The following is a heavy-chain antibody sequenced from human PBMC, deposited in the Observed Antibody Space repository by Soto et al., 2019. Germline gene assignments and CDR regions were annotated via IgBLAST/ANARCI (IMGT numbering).Heavy chain of an antibody. V-gene: IGHV1-18*01. CDR2: ISAYNGNT. CDR3: ARPYGSASFYYYYYGMDV. CDR1: GYTFTSYG. J-gene: IGHJ6*02. D-gene: IGHD3-10*01. Sequence: QVQLVQSGAEVKKPGASVKVSCKASGYTFTSYGISWVRQAPGQGLEWMGWISAYNGNTNYAQKLQGRVTMTTATPPSTAYMELRSLRSDDTAVYYCARPYGSASFYYYYYGMDVWGQGTTVTVSS.